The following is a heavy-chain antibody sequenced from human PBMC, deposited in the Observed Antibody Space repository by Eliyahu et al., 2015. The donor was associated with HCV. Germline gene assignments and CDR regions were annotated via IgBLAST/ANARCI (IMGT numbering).Heavy chain of an antibody. CDR2: IYYSGST. CDR3: AREEIVGATYGGWFGP. CDR1: GXSISXVGYX. V-gene: IGHV4-31*03. Sequence: QVQLQESCPGXVKPSQTLSLXXTVSGXSISXVGYXXXWIRQHPGKGLEWIGYIYYSGSTYYNPSLKSRVTISVDTSKNQFSLKLSSVKAADTAVYYCAREEIVGATYGGWFGPWGQGTLVTVSS. D-gene: IGHD1-26*01. J-gene: IGHJ5*02.